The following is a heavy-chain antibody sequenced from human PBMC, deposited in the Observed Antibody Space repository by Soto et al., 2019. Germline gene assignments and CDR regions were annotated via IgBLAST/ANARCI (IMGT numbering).Heavy chain of an antibody. CDR1: GGSISSYY. V-gene: IGHV4-59*01. CDR3: ARTPKLWIQPYYFDY. J-gene: IGHJ4*02. CDR2: IYYSGST. D-gene: IGHD5-18*01. Sequence: SETLSLTCTVSGGSISSYYWSWIRQPPGKGLEWIGYIYYSGSTNYNPSLKSRVTISVDTSKNQFSLKLSSVTAADTAVYYCARTPKLWIQPYYFDYWGQGTLVTVSS.